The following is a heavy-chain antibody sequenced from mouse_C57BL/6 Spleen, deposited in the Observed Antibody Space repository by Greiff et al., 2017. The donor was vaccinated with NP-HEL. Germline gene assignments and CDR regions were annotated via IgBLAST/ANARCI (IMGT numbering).Heavy chain of an antibody. CDR1: GYTFTSYW. J-gene: IGHJ1*03. V-gene: IGHV1-69*01. CDR3: ARSSVVRYFDG. CDR2: IDPSDSYT. D-gene: IGHD1-1*01. Sequence: QVHVKQPGAELVMPGASVKLSCKASGYTFTSYWMHWVKQRPGQGLEWIGEIDPSDSYTNYTQKFKGKSTLTVDKSSSTAYMQLSSLTSEDSAVYYCARSSVVRYFDGRGTGTTVTVSS.